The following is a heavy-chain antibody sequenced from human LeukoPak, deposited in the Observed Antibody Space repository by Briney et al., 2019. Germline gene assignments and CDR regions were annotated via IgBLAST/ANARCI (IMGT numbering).Heavy chain of an antibody. CDR3: ARYRELRVLDFDY. Sequence: GGSLRLSCAASGFTFSSYSMNWVRQVPGKGLEWVSSISSSSSYIYYADSVQGRFTISRDNAKNSLYLQMNSLRAEDTAVYYCARYRELRVLDFDYWGQGTLVTVSS. J-gene: IGHJ4*02. CDR2: ISSSSSYI. D-gene: IGHD1-26*01. CDR1: GFTFSSYS. V-gene: IGHV3-21*01.